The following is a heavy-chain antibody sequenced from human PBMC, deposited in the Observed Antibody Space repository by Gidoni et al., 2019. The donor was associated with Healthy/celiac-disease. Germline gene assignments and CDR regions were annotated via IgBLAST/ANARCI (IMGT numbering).Heavy chain of an antibody. CDR3: ARVEGEWLPVILAFGAFDI. V-gene: IGHV3-30-3*01. CDR2: ISYDGSNK. CDR1: GFTFSSYA. D-gene: IGHD5-12*01. J-gene: IGHJ3*02. Sequence: QVQLVESGGGVVQRGRSLRLSCAASGFTFSSYAMHWVRQAPGKGLEWVAVISYDGSNKYYADSVKGRFTISRDNSKNTLYLQMNSLRAEDTAVYYCARVEGEWLPVILAFGAFDIWGQGTMVTVSS.